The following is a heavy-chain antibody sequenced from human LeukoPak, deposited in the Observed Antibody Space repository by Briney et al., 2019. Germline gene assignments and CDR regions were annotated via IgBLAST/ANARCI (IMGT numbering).Heavy chain of an antibody. CDR2: FDPEDGVT. V-gene: IGHV1-24*01. D-gene: IGHD5-24*01. CDR1: GYTLTELS. J-gene: IGHJ6*01. Sequence: ASVKVSCKVSGYTLTELSMHWVRQAPGKGLEWMGGFDPEDGVTIYAQKFQGRVTMTEDTSTDTAYMELSSLRSEDTAVYYCARDGTWLPPPTYGMDVWGQGTTVTVSS. CDR3: ARDGTWLPPPTYGMDV.